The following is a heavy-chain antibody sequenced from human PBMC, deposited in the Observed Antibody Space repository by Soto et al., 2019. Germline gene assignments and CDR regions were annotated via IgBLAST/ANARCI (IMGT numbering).Heavy chain of an antibody. Sequence: EGSLRLSCAASGFTFSSYGMHWVRQAPGKGLEWVAVIWYDGSNKYYADSVKGRFTISRDNSKNTLYLQMNSLRAEDTAVYYSARGGIAVAGTEWFDPWGQGTLVTVSS. CDR1: GFTFSSYG. CDR3: ARGGIAVAGTEWFDP. CDR2: IWYDGSNK. D-gene: IGHD6-19*01. V-gene: IGHV3-33*01. J-gene: IGHJ5*02.